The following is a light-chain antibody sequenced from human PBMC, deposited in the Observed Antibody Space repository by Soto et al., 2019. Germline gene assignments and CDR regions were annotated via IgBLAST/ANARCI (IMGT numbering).Light chain of an antibody. J-gene: IGLJ2*01. CDR3: AAWDDSLSGHVV. Sequence: QSVRTQPPSASGTPGQRVTISCSGSSSNIGSNYVYWYQQLPGTAPKLLIYRNNQRPSVVPDRFSGSKSGTSASLAISGLRSEDEADYYCAAWDDSLSGHVVFGGGTKLTVL. CDR1: SSNIGSNY. V-gene: IGLV1-47*01. CDR2: RNN.